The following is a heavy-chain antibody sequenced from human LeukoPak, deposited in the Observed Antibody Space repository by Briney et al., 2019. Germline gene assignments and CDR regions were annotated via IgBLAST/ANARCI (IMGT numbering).Heavy chain of an antibody. J-gene: IGHJ3*02. D-gene: IGHD4-23*01. CDR3: ASTVVTPDDAFDI. CDR2: ISYDGSNK. CDR1: GFTFSSYA. V-gene: IGHV3-30-3*01. Sequence: PGGSLRLSCAASGFTFSSYAMHWVRQAPGKGLEWVAVISYDGSNKYYADPVKGRFTISRDNSKNTLYLQMNSLRAEDTAVYYCASTVVTPDDAFDIWGQGTMVTVSS.